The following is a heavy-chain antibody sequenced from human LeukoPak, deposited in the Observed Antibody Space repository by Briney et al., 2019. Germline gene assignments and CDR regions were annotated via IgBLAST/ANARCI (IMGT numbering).Heavy chain of an antibody. Sequence: SETLSLTCAVSGGSVSSAGYSWSWIRQPPGRGLECIGYFSHTGNTYYNPSLESRVTISLDRSRNQFSLKLSSVTAADTAVYYCAKFTVTTSGYTFDIWGQGTMVTVSS. J-gene: IGHJ3*02. CDR3: AKFTVTTSGYTFDI. CDR1: GGSVSSAGYS. D-gene: IGHD4-17*01. CDR2: FSHTGNT. V-gene: IGHV4-30-2*01.